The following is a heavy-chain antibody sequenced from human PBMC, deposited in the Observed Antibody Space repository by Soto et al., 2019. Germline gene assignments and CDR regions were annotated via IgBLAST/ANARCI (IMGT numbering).Heavy chain of an antibody. Sequence: PSETLSLTCAVYGGSFSGYYWSWIRQPPGKGLEWIGEINHSGSTNYNPSLKSRVTISVDTSKNQFSLKLSSVTAADTAVYYCARGPPKVNYYYYYMDVWGKGTTVTVSS. CDR2: INHSGST. J-gene: IGHJ6*03. D-gene: IGHD5-18*01. V-gene: IGHV4-34*01. CDR1: GGSFSGYY. CDR3: ARGPPKVNYYYYYMDV.